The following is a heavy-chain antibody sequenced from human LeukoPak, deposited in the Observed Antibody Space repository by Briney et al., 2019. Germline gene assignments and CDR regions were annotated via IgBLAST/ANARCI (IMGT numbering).Heavy chain of an antibody. CDR2: INLHSGGT. Sequence: ASVKVSCKASGYTFTGYYMHWVRQAPGQGPEWMGWINLHSGGTNYARNFQGRVTMTRDTSITTAYMELSGLTSDDTATYYCARESPAYCGADCYALGYWGQGALVTVSS. D-gene: IGHD2-21*02. CDR3: ARESPAYCGADCYALGY. J-gene: IGHJ4*02. V-gene: IGHV1-2*02. CDR1: GYTFTGYY.